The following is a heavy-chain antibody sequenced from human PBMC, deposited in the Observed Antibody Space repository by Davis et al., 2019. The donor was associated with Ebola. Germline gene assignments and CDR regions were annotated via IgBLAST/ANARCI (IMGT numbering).Heavy chain of an antibody. D-gene: IGHD1-26*01. V-gene: IGHV3-23*01. J-gene: IGHJ4*02. CDR1: GFTVSSNY. CDR2: ISGSGDST. CDR3: AKPAGGG. Sequence: GESLKISCAASGFTVSSNYMSWVRQAPGKRLEWVSLISGSGDSTTYVDSVKGRFTISRDNSKNTLYLQMNSLRAEDTAVYYCAKPAGGGWGQGTLVTVSS.